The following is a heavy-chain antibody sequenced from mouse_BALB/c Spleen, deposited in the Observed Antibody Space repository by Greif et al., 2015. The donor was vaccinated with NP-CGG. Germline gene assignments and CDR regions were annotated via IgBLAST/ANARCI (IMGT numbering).Heavy chain of an antibody. CDR2: ISSGGSYT. CDR1: GFTFSSYG. Sequence: EVHLVESGGDLVKPGGSLKLSCAASGFTFSSYGMSWVRQTPDKRLEWVATISSGGSYTYYPDSVKGRFTISRDNAKNTLYLQMSSLKSEDTAMYYCARHDGSSGWYFDVWGAGTTVTVSS. D-gene: IGHD1-1*01. V-gene: IGHV5-6*01. J-gene: IGHJ1*01. CDR3: ARHDGSSGWYFDV.